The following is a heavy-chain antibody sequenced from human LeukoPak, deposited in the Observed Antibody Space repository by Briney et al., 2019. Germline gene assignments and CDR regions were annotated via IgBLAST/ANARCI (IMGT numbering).Heavy chain of an antibody. D-gene: IGHD5-18*01. Sequence: PSETLSLTCTVSGGSISSSSYYWGWIRQPPGKGLEWIGSIYYSGSTYYNPSLKSRVTISVDTSKNQFSLKLSPVTAADTAVYYCARDGYGLDTPMVSTNFDYWGQGTLVTVSS. CDR1: GGSISSSSYY. J-gene: IGHJ4*02. CDR2: IYYSGST. V-gene: IGHV4-39*02. CDR3: ARDGYGLDTPMVSTNFDY.